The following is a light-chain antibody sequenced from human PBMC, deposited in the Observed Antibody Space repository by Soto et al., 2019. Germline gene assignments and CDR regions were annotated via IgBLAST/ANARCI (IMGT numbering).Light chain of an antibody. CDR3: QQYGSSWT. V-gene: IGKV3-20*01. Sequence: EIVLTQSPGTLSLSPGKRVTLSCRASQSVSSSYLAWYQQKPGQPPRLLIYGASSRATGIPDRFSGSGSGTDFTLTISRLEPEDFAVYYCQQYGSSWTFGQGTKVDIK. CDR1: QSVSSSY. J-gene: IGKJ1*01. CDR2: GAS.